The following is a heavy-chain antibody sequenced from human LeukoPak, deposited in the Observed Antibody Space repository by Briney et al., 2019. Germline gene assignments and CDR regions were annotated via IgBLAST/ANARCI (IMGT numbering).Heavy chain of an antibody. J-gene: IGHJ5*02. CDR1: GFTFDDYA. CDR3: ARDTNYVAFDP. Sequence: PGGSLRLSCAASGFTFDDYAMHWVRQAPGKGLEWVSGISWNSGSIGYADSVKGRFTISRDNAKNTLYLQMISLRAEDTAMYYCARDTNYVAFDPWGQGTLDTVSS. CDR2: ISWNSGSI. V-gene: IGHV3-9*01. D-gene: IGHD4/OR15-4a*01.